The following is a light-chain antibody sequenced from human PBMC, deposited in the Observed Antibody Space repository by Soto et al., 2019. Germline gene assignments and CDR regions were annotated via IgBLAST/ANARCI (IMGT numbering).Light chain of an antibody. CDR1: QSVDIY. CDR3: QQRKYWPPLT. V-gene: IGKV3-11*01. CDR2: DAS. J-gene: IGKJ4*01. Sequence: EVVLTQSPVTLALSTGERANLSCRTSQSVDIYVAWYQQKPGQAPSLLIYDASNRATGIPARFSGSGSGTDFTLTISRLEPEDFAVYYCQQRKYWPPLTFGGGTKVEIK.